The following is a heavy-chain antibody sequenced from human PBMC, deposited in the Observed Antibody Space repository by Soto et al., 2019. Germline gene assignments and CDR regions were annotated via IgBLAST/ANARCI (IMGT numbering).Heavy chain of an antibody. CDR2: ISGSGGST. J-gene: IGHJ6*02. D-gene: IGHD6-6*01. CDR3: AAPEEGSSSLYYYYGMDV. CDR1: GFTFSSYA. Sequence: GGSLRLSCVASGFTFSSYAMSWVRQAPGKGLEWVSAISGSGGSTYYADSVKGRFTISRDNSKNTLYLQMNSLRAEDTAVYYCAAPEEGSSSLYYYYGMDVWGQGTTVTVSS. V-gene: IGHV3-23*01.